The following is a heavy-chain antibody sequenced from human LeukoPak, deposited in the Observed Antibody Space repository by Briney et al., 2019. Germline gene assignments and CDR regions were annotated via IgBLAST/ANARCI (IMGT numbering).Heavy chain of an antibody. CDR1: GGSFSGYY. CDR2: INHSGST. V-gene: IGHV4-34*01. CDR3: AKDLGQWLVEYYFDY. Sequence: SETLSLTCAVYGGSFSGYYWSWIRQPPGKGLEWIGEINHSGSTNYNPSLKSRVTISVDTSKNQFSLKLSSVTAADTAVYYCAKDLGQWLVEYYFDYWGQGTLVTVSS. J-gene: IGHJ4*02. D-gene: IGHD6-19*01.